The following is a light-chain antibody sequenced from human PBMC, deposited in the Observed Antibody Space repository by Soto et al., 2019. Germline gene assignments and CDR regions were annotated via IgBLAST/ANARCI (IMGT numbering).Light chain of an antibody. CDR1: QTIGSE. V-gene: IGKV3-11*01. CDR2: DAS. J-gene: IGKJ4*01. Sequence: EIVLTQPPATLSLSPGERATLSCRASQTIGSELGWYQQKPGQPPRLLIYDASGRATGIPDRFSGSGSGTDFTLTISSLEPEDFAVYYCQQRSTWPITFGGGTKVEIK. CDR3: QQRSTWPIT.